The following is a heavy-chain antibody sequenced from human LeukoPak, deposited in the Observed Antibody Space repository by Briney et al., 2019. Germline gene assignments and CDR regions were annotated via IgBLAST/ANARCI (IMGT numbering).Heavy chain of an antibody. CDR2: IRSKTYGGTA. J-gene: IGHJ3*02. V-gene: IGHV3-49*03. D-gene: IGHD3-10*01. Sequence: GGSLRLSCTASGFTFGDYAMSWFRQAPGQGLEWVAFIRSKTYGGTAEYAASVKGRFTLSRDDSKSIAYLQMNSLKTEDTAVYYCTRNFDYYGSGRRFDAFDIWGQGTMVTVSS. CDR3: TRNFDYYGSGRRFDAFDI. CDR1: GFTFGDYA.